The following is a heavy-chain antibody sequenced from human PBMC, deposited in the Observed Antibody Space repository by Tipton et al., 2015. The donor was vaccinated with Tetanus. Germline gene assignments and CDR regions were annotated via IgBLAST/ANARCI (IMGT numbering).Heavy chain of an antibody. D-gene: IGHD3-10*01. J-gene: IGHJ4*02. CDR3: ARHPPPYYYGSGSYLDY. CDR1: GGSISSGDYS. V-gene: IGHV4-30-2*03. Sequence: TLSLTCAVSGGSISSGDYSWSWIRQPPGKGLEWIGYIYDSGSTYYNPSLKSRVTISVDTSKNQFSLRLSSVTAADTAVYFCARHPPPYYYGSGSYLDYWGQGTPVTVSS. CDR2: IYDSGST.